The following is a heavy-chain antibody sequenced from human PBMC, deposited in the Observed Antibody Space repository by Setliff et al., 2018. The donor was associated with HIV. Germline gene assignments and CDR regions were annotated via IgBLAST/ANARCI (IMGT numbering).Heavy chain of an antibody. D-gene: IGHD6-13*01. CDR3: ARAYRNIWFSGHDAPDS. V-gene: IGHV3-7*04. CDR2: IKEDGSEK. CDR1: GLTFSSYW. Sequence: GGSLRLSCAASGLTFSSYWMSWVRQAPGKGLEWMANIKEDGSEKYYVDSVKGRFTISRDNTKNSLYLQLNSLRAEDTAVYYCARAYRNIWFSGHDAPDSWGQGTMVTVSS. J-gene: IGHJ3*02.